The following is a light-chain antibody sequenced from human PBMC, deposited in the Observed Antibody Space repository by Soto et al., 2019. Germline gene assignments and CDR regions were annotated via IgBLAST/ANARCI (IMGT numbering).Light chain of an antibody. CDR2: GAS. Sequence: EIELTQSPGTLSLSPGERATLSCRASQSVSSSYLAWYQQNRGQAPRLLIYGASSLTPGIPDRFGGSGSGTDFTLTISRLEPEDFAVYYCQQYCSTRWTFGQGTKVEIK. J-gene: IGKJ1*01. CDR3: QQYCSTRWT. V-gene: IGKV3-20*01. CDR1: QSVSSSY.